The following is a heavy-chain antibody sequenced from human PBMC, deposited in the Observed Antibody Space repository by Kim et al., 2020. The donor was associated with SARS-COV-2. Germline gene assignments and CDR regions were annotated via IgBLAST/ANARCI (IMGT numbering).Heavy chain of an antibody. D-gene: IGHD2-2*02. Sequence: KYYADSVKGRFTISRDNSKNTLYLQMNSLRAEDTAVYYCAKENTDLGFDYWGQGTLVTVSS. CDR2: K. V-gene: IGHV3-30*02. CDR3: AKENTDLGFDY. J-gene: IGHJ4*02.